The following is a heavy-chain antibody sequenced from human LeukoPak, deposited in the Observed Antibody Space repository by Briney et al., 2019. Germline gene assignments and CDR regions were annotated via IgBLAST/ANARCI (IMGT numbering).Heavy chain of an antibody. CDR3: AKQLGYCSDGSCYFPY. J-gene: IGHJ4*02. CDR1: GFTFSSSA. D-gene: IGHD2-15*01. CDR2: ISNNGGYT. V-gene: IGHV3-23*01. Sequence: GGSLRLSCAASGFTFSSSAMSWDRQAPGKGLEWVSAISNNGGYTDYADSVQGRFTISRDNSKSTLCLQMNSLRAEDTAVYYCAKQLGYCSDGSCYFPYWGQGTLVTVSS.